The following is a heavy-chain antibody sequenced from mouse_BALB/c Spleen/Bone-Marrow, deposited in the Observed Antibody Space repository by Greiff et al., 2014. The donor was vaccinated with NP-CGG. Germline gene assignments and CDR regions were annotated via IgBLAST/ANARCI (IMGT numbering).Heavy chain of an antibody. CDR3: ARYDGYFDY. D-gene: IGHD2-3*01. CDR2: INPGSGST. Sequence: VKLVESGAELVRPGTSVKVSCKASGYAFTDYLMEWLKQRPGQGLEWIGVINPGSGSTNYNEKFKDKATLTADKSSSTAYMQLSSLTSDDSAVYFCARYDGYFDYWGQGTILTVPS. CDR1: GYAFTDYL. V-gene: IGHV1-54*01. J-gene: IGHJ2*01.